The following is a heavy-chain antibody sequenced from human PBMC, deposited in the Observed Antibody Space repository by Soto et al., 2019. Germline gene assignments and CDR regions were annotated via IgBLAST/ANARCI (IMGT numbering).Heavy chain of an antibody. CDR3: ALWTYYYGSGSLPPHFDY. V-gene: IGHV3-23*01. CDR1: GFTFGIDA. CDR2: ISGSGGST. J-gene: IGHJ4*02. D-gene: IGHD3-10*01. Sequence: GGSLRLSCSASGFTFGIDAMSWVRQATGKGLEWVSAISGSGGSTYYADSVKGRFTISRDNSKNTLYLQMNSLRAEDTAVYYCALWTYYYGSGSLPPHFDYWGQGTLVTVSS.